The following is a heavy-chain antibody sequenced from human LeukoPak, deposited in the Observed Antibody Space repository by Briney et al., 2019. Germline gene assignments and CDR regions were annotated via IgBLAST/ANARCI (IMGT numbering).Heavy chain of an antibody. Sequence: GTSVKVSCKASGYTFTRYYMHSVRQAPGQGLKWMGWINPNSGGTNYAQKFQGWVTMTRDTSISTDYLELSRLRCDDTAVYYCARAVARGDYAIYYYYGMDVWGQGTTVTVSS. V-gene: IGHV1-2*04. D-gene: IGHD4-17*01. CDR3: ARAVARGDYAIYYYYGMDV. CDR2: INPNSGGT. J-gene: IGHJ6*02. CDR1: GYTFTRYY.